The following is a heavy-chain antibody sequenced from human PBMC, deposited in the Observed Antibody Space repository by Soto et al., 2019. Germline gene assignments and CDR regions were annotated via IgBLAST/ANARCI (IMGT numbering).Heavy chain of an antibody. J-gene: IGHJ6*02. D-gene: IGHD3-10*02. CDR2: IIPIFGSR. CDR1: RDTFSKYA. CDR3: ARGETYVGV. V-gene: IGHV1-69*01. Sequence: QVQLVQSGAEVKKPGSSVKVSCKASRDTFSKYAFNWVRQAPGQGLEWMGWIIPIFGSRNYAEKFQGRVIITADESTSTAYMELRSLRFEDTAVYYCARGETYVGVWGQGTTVTVSS.